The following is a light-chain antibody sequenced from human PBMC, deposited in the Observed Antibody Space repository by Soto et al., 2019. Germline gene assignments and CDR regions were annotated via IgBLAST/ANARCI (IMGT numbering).Light chain of an antibody. CDR1: SSDVGAYKY. J-gene: IGLJ1*01. CDR2: DVS. V-gene: IGLV2-14*03. Sequence: QSVLTQPASVSGSPGQSITISCTGTSSDVGAYKYVSWFQQHPGKAPKLIIFDVSSRPSGVSDRFSGSKSGNAASLTISGLQAEDVAYYYCHSYTSSNPYVFGTGTKLTVL. CDR3: HSYTSSNPYV.